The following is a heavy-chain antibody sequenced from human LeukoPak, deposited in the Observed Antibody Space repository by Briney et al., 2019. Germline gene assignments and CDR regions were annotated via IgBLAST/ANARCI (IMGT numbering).Heavy chain of an antibody. J-gene: IGHJ5*02. CDR3: ARDGDSTAGYWFDP. Sequence: SETLSLTCTVSGGSISSYYWSWIRQPPGKGLEWIGYIYYSGSTNYNPSLKSRVTISVKTSKNQFSLKLSSVTAEDTAVYYCARDGDSTAGYWFDPWGQGTLVTVSS. CDR2: IYYSGST. D-gene: IGHD6-13*01. V-gene: IGHV4-59*01. CDR1: GGSISSYY.